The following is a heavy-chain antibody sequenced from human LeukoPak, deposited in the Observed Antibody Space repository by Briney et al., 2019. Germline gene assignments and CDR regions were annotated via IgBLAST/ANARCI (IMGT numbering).Heavy chain of an antibody. V-gene: IGHV4-59*12. Sequence: SETLSPTCTVSGGSISSYYWSWIRQPPGKGLEWIGEIYHSGSTNYNPSLKSRVTISVDKSKNQFSLKLSSVTAADTAVYYCARADSNYAIYYFDYWGQGTLVTVSS. D-gene: IGHD4-11*01. CDR2: IYHSGST. CDR1: GGSISSYY. J-gene: IGHJ4*02. CDR3: ARADSNYAIYYFDY.